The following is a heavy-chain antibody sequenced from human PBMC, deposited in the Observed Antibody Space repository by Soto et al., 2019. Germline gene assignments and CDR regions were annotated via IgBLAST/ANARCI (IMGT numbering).Heavy chain of an antibody. D-gene: IGHD3-9*01. J-gene: IGHJ3*02. Sequence: PGESLKISCKGSGYSFSSHWIGWVRQMPGKGLEWMGIIYPGDSDTRYSPSFQGQVTISADKSISTAYLHWSSLKASDTAMYYCARPPGILTGYLGMLFDIWGQGTMVTDS. CDR2: IYPGDSDT. CDR1: GYSFSSHW. V-gene: IGHV5-51*01. CDR3: ARPPGILTGYLGMLFDI.